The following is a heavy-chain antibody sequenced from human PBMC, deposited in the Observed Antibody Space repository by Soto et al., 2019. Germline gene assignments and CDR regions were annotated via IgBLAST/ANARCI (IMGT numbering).Heavy chain of an antibody. J-gene: IGHJ6*03. D-gene: IGHD2-2*01. Sequence: EVQLVESGGGLVQPGGSLRLSCAASGFTVSYNYMSWVRQAPGKGLEWVSVIYRGGDTFYADSVKGRFTISRDNSKNTLYLQMNSLRAEDTAVYYCAKEVGGGSSSSCNLYYYYYMDVWGKGTTVTVSS. V-gene: IGHV3-66*01. CDR1: GFTVSYNY. CDR3: AKEVGGGSSSSCNLYYYYYMDV. CDR2: IYRGGDT.